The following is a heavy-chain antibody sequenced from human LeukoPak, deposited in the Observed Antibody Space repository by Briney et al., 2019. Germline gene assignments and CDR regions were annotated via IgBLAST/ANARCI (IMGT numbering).Heavy chain of an antibody. Sequence: GGSLRLSCAASGFTFSDYWMHWVRHAPGKGLVWVSIINTDRRGTYYADSVKGRFTISRDNAKNTLYLQMNSLRAEDTAVYYCARAGAYRFDYWGQGTLVTVSS. J-gene: IGHJ4*02. D-gene: IGHD3-16*01. CDR3: ARAGAYRFDY. CDR1: GFTFSDYW. V-gene: IGHV3-74*01. CDR2: INTDRRGT.